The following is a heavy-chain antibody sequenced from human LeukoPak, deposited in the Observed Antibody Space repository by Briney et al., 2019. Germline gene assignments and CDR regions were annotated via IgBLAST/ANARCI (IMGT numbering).Heavy chain of an antibody. CDR2: IYPGDSDT. V-gene: IGHV5-51*01. Sequence: GESLKISCNGSGYXFTYYWIGWVRQMPGKGLEWKGIIYPGDSDTRYRPSFQGQVTISVDKSISTAYLQWSSLNASDTAMYYCARQDGNSKYYFDYWGQGTLVTVSS. D-gene: IGHD1-1*01. CDR1: GYXFTYYW. J-gene: IGHJ4*02. CDR3: ARQDGNSKYYFDY.